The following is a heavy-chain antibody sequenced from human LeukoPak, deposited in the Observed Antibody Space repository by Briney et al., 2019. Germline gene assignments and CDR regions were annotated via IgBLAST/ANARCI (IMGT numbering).Heavy chain of an antibody. CDR3: AIDGLRYFDWLLSYFDY. CDR2: ISSSSSPI. J-gene: IGHJ4*02. D-gene: IGHD3-9*01. V-gene: IGHV3-48*01. Sequence: GGSLRLSCASSGFTFSYYNMNWVRQAPGKGLEWVSYISSSSSPIYYADSVKGRFTISRDNAKNSLYLQMNSLRAEDTAVYYCAIDGLRYFDWLLSYFDYWGQGTLVTVSS. CDR1: GFTFSYYN.